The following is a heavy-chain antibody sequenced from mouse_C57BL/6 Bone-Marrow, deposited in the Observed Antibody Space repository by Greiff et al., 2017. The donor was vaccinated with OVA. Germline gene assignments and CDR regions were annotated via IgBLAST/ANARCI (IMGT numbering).Heavy chain of an antibody. Sequence: EVQLVESGGGLVQPGGSLKLSCAASGFTFSDYYMYWVRQTPEKRLEWVAYISNGGGSTYYPATVKGRFTISRDNAKNTLYLQMSRLKSEDTAMYYCARHKGAMDYWGQGTSVTVSS. J-gene: IGHJ4*01. V-gene: IGHV5-12*01. CDR1: GFTFSDYY. CDR3: ARHKGAMDY. CDR2: ISNGGGST.